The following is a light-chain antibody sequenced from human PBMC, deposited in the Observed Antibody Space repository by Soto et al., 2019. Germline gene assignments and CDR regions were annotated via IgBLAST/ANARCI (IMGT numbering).Light chain of an antibody. CDR1: QSVCSN. CDR2: GAS. Sequence: EIVMTESPATLSVSPGERATLSCRASQSVCSNLAWYQQKPGQAPRLLIYGASTRATGIPARFSGSGSGTEFTFTISSLQSEDFAVYYCLQYNNWVPTFGQGTKVDIK. CDR3: LQYNNWVPT. J-gene: IGKJ1*01. V-gene: IGKV3-15*01.